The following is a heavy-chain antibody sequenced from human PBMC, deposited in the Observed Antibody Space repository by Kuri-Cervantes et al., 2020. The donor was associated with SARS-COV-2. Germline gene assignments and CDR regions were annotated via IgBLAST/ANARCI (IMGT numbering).Heavy chain of an antibody. CDR3: AKVNGILGSAWYGRAHFDY. J-gene: IGHJ4*02. CDR2: ITSSSSTV. V-gene: IGHV3-48*01. D-gene: IGHD6-19*01. CDR1: GFTLGTYS. Sequence: GESLKISCAASGFTLGTYSMNWVRQAPGKGLEWLSYITSSSSTVYYADSVKGRFSISRDNAKNSLYLQMNSLRAEDTAVYFCAKVNGILGSAWYGRAHFDYWGQGTLVTVSS.